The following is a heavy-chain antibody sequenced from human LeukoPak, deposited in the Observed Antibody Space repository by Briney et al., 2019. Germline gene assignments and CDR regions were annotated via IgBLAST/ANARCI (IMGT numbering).Heavy chain of an antibody. D-gene: IGHD5-24*01. CDR2: IYHSGST. CDR3: ARDGYNQGNYFDY. J-gene: IGHJ4*02. V-gene: IGHV4-38-2*02. Sequence: SETLSLTCTVSGYSISSGYYWGWIRQPPGKGLEWIGSIYHSGSTYYNPSLKSRVTISVDTSKNQFSLKLSSVTAADTAVYYCARDGYNQGNYFDYWGQGTLVTVSS. CDR1: GYSISSGYY.